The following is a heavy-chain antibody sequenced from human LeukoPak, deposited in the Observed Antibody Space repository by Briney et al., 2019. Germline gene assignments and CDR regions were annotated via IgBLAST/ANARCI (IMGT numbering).Heavy chain of an antibody. CDR2: IIPILGIA. CDR1: GGTFSSYA. Sequence: SVKVSCKASGGTFSSYAISWVRQAPGQGLEWMGRIIPILGIANYAQKFQGRVTITADKSTSTAYMELSSLRSEDTAVYYCARFGGWYASRVSHNWFDPWGQGTLVTVSS. D-gene: IGHD6-19*01. J-gene: IGHJ5*02. V-gene: IGHV1-69*04. CDR3: ARFGGWYASRVSHNWFDP.